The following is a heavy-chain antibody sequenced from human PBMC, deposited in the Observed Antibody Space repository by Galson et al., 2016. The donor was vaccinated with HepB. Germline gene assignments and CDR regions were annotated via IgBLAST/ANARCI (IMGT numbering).Heavy chain of an antibody. Sequence: SLRLSCAASGFTFSSYGMYWVRQAPGKWLEWVALIWYDGSKRYYADSVKGRFTISRDNSKSTLYLQMNSLRAEDGAVYYCASPRSTYDILTGYSLVHWGQGTRVTVSS. D-gene: IGHD3-9*01. J-gene: IGHJ4*02. CDR2: IWYDGSKR. CDR1: GFTFSSYG. V-gene: IGHV3-33*01. CDR3: ASPRSTYDILTGYSLVH.